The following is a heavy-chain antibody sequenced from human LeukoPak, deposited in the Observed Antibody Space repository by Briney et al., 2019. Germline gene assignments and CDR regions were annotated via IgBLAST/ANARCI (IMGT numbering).Heavy chain of an antibody. CDR3: ARGSGSYSSDAFDI. V-gene: IGHV3-7*01. CDR2: IKQDGSDK. Sequence: GGSLRLSCAASGFTFSGYYTSWVRQAPGKGLEWVANIKQDGSDKYYVDSVKGRLTTSRDTAKNTLYLQMISLRADDTAVYYCARGSGSYSSDAFDIWGQGTMVTVSS. CDR1: GFTFSGYY. J-gene: IGHJ3*02. D-gene: IGHD3-10*01.